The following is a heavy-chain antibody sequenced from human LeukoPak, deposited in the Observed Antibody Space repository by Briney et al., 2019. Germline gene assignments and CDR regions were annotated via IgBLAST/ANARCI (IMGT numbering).Heavy chain of an antibody. D-gene: IGHD1-26*01. CDR3: VKDRESGNGVWDAFDI. V-gene: IGHV3-23*01. CDR2: IGATDGLT. J-gene: IGHJ3*02. CDR1: XXXXXRYS. Sequence: GGSLRXXXXXSXXXXXRYSXSWARQAPGQGLEWVSSIGATDGLTNYADSVKGRFSISRDNSKNTLYLQMTDLRDEDTAVYYCVKDRESGNGVWDAFDIWGQGTTVIVSS.